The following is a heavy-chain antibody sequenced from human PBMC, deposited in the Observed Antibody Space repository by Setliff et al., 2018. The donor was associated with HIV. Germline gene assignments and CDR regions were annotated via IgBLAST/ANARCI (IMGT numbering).Heavy chain of an antibody. Sequence: GASVKVSCKASGGNFNTYGISWVRQAPGQGLEWMGGIIPVFNTSKYLQKFQGRVTITADESTSTVYMEVGSLMSEDSAVYYCARDRFCSRGRCSEPNWFDPWGQGTLVTVSS. J-gene: IGHJ5*02. CDR3: ARDRFCSRGRCSEPNWFDP. D-gene: IGHD2-15*01. CDR1: GGNFNTYG. V-gene: IGHV1-69*13. CDR2: IIPVFNTS.